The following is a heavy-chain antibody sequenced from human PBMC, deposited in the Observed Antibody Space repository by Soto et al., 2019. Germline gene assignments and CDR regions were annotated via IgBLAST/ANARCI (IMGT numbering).Heavy chain of an antibody. D-gene: IGHD6-19*01. Sequence: PSETLSLTCTVSGGSISSSSYYWGWIRQPPGKGLEWIGSIYYSGSTYYNPSLKSRVTISVDTSKNQFSLKLSSVTAADTAVYYCARQGEQWLVNWFDPRGQGTLVTVSS. J-gene: IGHJ5*02. V-gene: IGHV4-39*01. CDR3: ARQGEQWLVNWFDP. CDR1: GGSISSSSYY. CDR2: IYYSGST.